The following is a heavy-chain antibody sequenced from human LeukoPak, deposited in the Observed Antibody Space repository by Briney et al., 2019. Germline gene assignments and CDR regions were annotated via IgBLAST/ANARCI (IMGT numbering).Heavy chain of an antibody. CDR2: ISYDGSNK. D-gene: IGHD3-9*01. Sequence: PGGTLRLSCAASGFTFSSYGMHWVSQAPGKGLEWVAVISYDGSNKYYADSVKDRFTISRDNSKNTLYLQMNSMRAEDTAVYYCAKDDEPSYDILTGRCPGNYWGQGTLVTVSS. V-gene: IGHV3-30*18. CDR3: AKDDEPSYDILTGRCPGNY. J-gene: IGHJ4*02. CDR1: GFTFSSYG.